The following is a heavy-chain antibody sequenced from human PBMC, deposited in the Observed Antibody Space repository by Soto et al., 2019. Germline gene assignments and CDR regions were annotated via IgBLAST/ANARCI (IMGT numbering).Heavy chain of an antibody. CDR1: GGTFSSYA. V-gene: IGHV1-69*06. CDR2: IIPIFGTA. CDR3: ARERDGYNFANPHDCDY. D-gene: IGHD5-12*01. J-gene: IGHJ4*02. Sequence: QVQLVQSGAEVKKPGSSVKVSCKASGGTFSSYAISWVRQAPGQGLAWMGGIIPIFGTANYAQKFQGRVTITADKPTSTAYMELSSLRAEDTAVYYCARERDGYNFANPHDCDYWGQGTLVTVSS.